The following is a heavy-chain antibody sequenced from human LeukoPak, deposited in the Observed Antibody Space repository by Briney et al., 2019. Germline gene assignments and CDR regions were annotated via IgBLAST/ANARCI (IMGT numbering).Heavy chain of an antibody. Sequence: PGGSLRLSCAASGFIFSNYAMYWVCQAPGKGLEWVSAISGRSGSTYYADSVKGRFTISRDSSKNTLYLQMNSLRADDTAVYYCAKWGDYDVLTGYYVSDFWGQGTLVTVSS. D-gene: IGHD3-9*01. CDR2: ISGRSGST. J-gene: IGHJ4*02. CDR1: GFIFSNYA. CDR3: AKWGDYDVLTGYYVSDF. V-gene: IGHV3-23*01.